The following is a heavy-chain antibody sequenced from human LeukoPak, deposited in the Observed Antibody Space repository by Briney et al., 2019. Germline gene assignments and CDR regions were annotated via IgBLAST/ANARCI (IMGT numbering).Heavy chain of an antibody. CDR2: ISSSSSYI. D-gene: IGHD6-19*01. CDR1: GFTFSSYS. CDR3: ARDRRAVAGTFDY. Sequence: GRSLRLSCAASGFTFSSYSMNWVRQAPGKGLEWVSSISSSSSYIYYADSVKGRFTISRDNAKNSLYLQMNSLRAEDAAVYYCARDRRAVAGTFDYWGQGTLVTVSS. V-gene: IGHV3-21*01. J-gene: IGHJ4*02.